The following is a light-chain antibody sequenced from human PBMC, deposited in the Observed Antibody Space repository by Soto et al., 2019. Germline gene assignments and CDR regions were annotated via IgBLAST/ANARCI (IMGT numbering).Light chain of an antibody. V-gene: IGLV2-8*01. CDR2: EVT. J-gene: IGLJ3*02. CDR3: TSYAGSNNWV. Sequence: QSALTQPPSASGSPGQSVTISCTGTSSDVGAYNYVSWYQQHPGKAPKLMIYEVTKRPSGVPDRFSGSKSDNTASLTVSGIQAEDEADYYCTSYAGSNNWVFGGGTKLTVL. CDR1: SSDVGAYNY.